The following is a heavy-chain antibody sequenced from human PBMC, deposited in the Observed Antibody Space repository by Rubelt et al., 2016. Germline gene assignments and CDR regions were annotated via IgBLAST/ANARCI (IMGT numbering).Heavy chain of an antibody. CDR2: VYYTGTT. Sequence: QLQLQESGPRLVKPSETLSLTCTVSGASISSSTYYWGWIRQPPGKGLEWIGSVYYTGTTYYSPSLKSRVTISVDTSKNHFSRKCRSVSAAATALYYCAILSRYCSSSSCYYFDYWGQGTMVSVSS. J-gene: IGHJ4*02. V-gene: IGHV4-39*02. CDR1: GASISSSTYY. CDR3: AILSRYCSSSSCYYFDY. D-gene: IGHD2-2*01.